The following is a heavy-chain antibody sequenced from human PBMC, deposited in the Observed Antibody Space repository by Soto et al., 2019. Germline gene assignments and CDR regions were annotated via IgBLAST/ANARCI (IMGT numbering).Heavy chain of an antibody. Sequence: GESLKISCQGSGYSFNNYWLSWVRQVPGKGLEWVGFIYPDDSDTRYSPSFQGRVTMSSDKSINPAYLEWSSLRASDTAIYYCARQREDIYVAADGNYYYNGMDVWGQGTTATVS. CDR2: IYPDDSDT. D-gene: IGHD3-10*01. V-gene: IGHV5-51*01. CDR3: ARQREDIYVAADGNYYYNGMDV. J-gene: IGHJ6*02. CDR1: GYSFNNYW.